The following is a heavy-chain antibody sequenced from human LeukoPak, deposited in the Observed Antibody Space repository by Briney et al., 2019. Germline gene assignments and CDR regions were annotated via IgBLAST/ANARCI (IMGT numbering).Heavy chain of an antibody. J-gene: IGHJ3*02. CDR1: GFTVSSNY. Sequence: GGSLSLSCAASGFTVSSNYMSWVRQAPGKGLEWVSVIYSGGSTYYADSVKGRFTISRDNSKNTLYLQMNSLRAEDTAVYYCARERDYGGNTDAFDIWGQGTMVTVSS. CDR3: ARERDYGGNTDAFDI. V-gene: IGHV3-53*01. D-gene: IGHD4-23*01. CDR2: IYSGGST.